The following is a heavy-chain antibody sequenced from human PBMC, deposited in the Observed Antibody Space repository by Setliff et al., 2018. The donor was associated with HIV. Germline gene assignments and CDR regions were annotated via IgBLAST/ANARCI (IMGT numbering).Heavy chain of an antibody. V-gene: IGHV1-69*10. CDR1: GGTFSSYA. D-gene: IGHD2-21*01. CDR3: AKHFLLWSNAFHI. CDR2: IIPIIGIT. J-gene: IGHJ3*02. Sequence: VKVSCKASGGTFSSYAISWVRQAPGQGLEWMGGIIPIIGITNQAQKFQGRVTITADKSTNTAYMELSSLRSEDTAVYYCAKHFLLWSNAFHIWGQGTMVTVSS.